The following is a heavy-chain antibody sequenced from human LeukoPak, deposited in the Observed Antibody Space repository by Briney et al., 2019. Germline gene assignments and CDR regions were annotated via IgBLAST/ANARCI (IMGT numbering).Heavy chain of an antibody. Sequence: SQTLSLTCSVSGGSISSGNYYWRWIRQHPGEGLEWIGYIYYTGITHYNSSLKSRVTISVDTSKNQFSLRLSSVTAADTAMYFCARNLRGDYGFDYWGQGTLVTVSS. CDR2: IYYTGIT. CDR3: ARNLRGDYGFDY. J-gene: IGHJ4*02. CDR1: GGSISSGNYY. V-gene: IGHV4-31*03. D-gene: IGHD4-17*01.